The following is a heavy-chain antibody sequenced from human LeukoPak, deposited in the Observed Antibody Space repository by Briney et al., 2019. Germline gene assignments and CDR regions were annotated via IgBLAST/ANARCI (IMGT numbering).Heavy chain of an antibody. V-gene: IGHV3-74*03. Sequence: PGGSLRLSCTASGFTFSTYWINWVRQSPGKRLVWVALINGDGSTTTHADSVKGRFTISRDNAKNTAYLQMNSLRDEDTAVYFCARDYAGSPDYWGQGTLVTVSA. CDR3: ARDYAGSPDY. D-gene: IGHD3-10*01. CDR2: INGDGSTT. J-gene: IGHJ4*02. CDR1: GFTFSTYW.